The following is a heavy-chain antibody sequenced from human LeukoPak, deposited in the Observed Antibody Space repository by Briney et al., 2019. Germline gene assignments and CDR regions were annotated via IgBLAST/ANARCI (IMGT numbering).Heavy chain of an antibody. CDR2: ISGSGGST. CDR1: GFTFSSYA. D-gene: IGHD4-17*01. V-gene: IGHV3-23*02. Sequence: GGTLRLSCAASGFTFSSYAMSWVRQAPGKGLEWISTISGSGGSTYYVDSVKGRFTISRDNSKNTLYLQMNSLRAEDTAVYYCAKGHGDYPYYFDYWGQGTLVTVSS. J-gene: IGHJ4*02. CDR3: AKGHGDYPYYFDY.